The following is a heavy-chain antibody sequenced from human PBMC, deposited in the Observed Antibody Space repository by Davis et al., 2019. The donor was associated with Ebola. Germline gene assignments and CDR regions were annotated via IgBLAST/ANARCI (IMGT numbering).Heavy chain of an antibody. CDR3: AKGGILTGYPHFDY. Sequence: GESLKISCAASGFTFSSYAMHWVRQAPGKGLEWVAVISYDGSNKYYADSVKGRFTISRDNSKNTLYLQMNSLRAEDTAVYYCAKGGILTGYPHFDYWGQGTLVTVSS. J-gene: IGHJ4*02. CDR2: ISYDGSNK. V-gene: IGHV3-30-3*01. CDR1: GFTFSSYA. D-gene: IGHD3-9*01.